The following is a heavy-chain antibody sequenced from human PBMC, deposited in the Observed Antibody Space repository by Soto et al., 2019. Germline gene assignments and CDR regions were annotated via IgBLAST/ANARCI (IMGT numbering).Heavy chain of an antibody. J-gene: IGHJ4*02. CDR2: ITSKTGDQ. CDR1: GFTFNKYG. Sequence: GGSLRLSCAASGFTFNKYGMNWVRQAPGKGLEWVSPITSKTGDQYYADSVKGRFIISRDNTKNSLSLQVTSLRDEDTAVYYCARDLMPNDRGLGDLAYWGQGTLVTVSS. D-gene: IGHD3-22*01. V-gene: IGHV3-21*06. CDR3: ARDLMPNDRGLGDLAY.